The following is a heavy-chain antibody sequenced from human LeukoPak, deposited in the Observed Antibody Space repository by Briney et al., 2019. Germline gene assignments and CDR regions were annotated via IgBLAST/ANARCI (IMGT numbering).Heavy chain of an antibody. D-gene: IGHD2-21*02. CDR3: ARDSYCGGDCYPNAFDI. Sequence: TGGSLRLSCAASGFTFSSYGMHWVRQAPGKGLEWVAFIRYDGSNKYYADSVTGRFTIPRDNSKNTLYLQMNSLRAEDTAVYYCARDSYCGGDCYPNAFDIWGQGTMVTVSS. CDR2: IRYDGSNK. CDR1: GFTFSSYG. V-gene: IGHV3-30*02. J-gene: IGHJ3*02.